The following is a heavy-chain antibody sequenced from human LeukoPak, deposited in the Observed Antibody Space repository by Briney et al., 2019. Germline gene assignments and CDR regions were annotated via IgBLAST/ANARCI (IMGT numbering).Heavy chain of an antibody. CDR2: IYYSGST. CDR3: ARRFTMIVVITEASFDY. V-gene: IGHV4-39*01. J-gene: IGHJ4*02. D-gene: IGHD3-22*01. CDR1: GGSISSSSYY. Sequence: KPSETLSLTCTVSGGSISSSSYYWGWIRQPPGRGLGWIGSIYYSGSTYYNPSLKSRVTISVDTSKNQFSLKLSSVTAADTAVYYCARRFTMIVVITEASFDYWGQGTLVTVFS.